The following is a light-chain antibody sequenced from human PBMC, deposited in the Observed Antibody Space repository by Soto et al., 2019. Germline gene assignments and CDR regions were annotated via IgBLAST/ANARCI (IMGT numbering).Light chain of an antibody. CDR3: SSYTGNNTPYV. Sequence: QSVLTEPACVSVSPGQSITISCTGTSSDVGGYNYVSWYQQHPGKAPKLMIYEVSNRPSGVSHRFSGSKSGNTASLTISGLQAEDEADYYCSSYTGNNTPYVFGTGTKVTVL. V-gene: IGLV2-14*01. CDR1: SSDVGGYNY. CDR2: EVS. J-gene: IGLJ1*01.